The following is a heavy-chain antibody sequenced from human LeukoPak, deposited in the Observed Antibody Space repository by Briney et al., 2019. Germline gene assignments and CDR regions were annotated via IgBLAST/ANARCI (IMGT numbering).Heavy chain of an antibody. D-gene: IGHD6-13*01. V-gene: IGHV4-61*02. CDR3: ARVYGSSWYYFDY. CDR1: GGSISSGSYY. CDR2: IYTSGST. Sequence: PSETLSLTCTVSGGSISSGSYYWSWIRQPAGKGLEWIGRIYTSGSTNYNPSLKSRVTISVDTSKNQFSLKLSSVTAADTAVYYCARVYGSSWYYFDYWGQGTLVTVSS. J-gene: IGHJ4*02.